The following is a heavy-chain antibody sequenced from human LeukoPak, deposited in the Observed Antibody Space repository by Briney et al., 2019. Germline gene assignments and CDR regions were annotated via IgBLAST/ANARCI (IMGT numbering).Heavy chain of an antibody. D-gene: IGHD3-22*01. V-gene: IGHV3-30*18. CDR3: AKDGLSYYDSSGYRY. J-gene: IGHJ4*02. CDR1: GFTFSSYG. CDR2: ISYDGSNK. Sequence: GGSLRLSCAASGFTFSSYGMHWVRQAPGKGLEWVAVISYDGSNKYYADSVKGRFTISRDNSKNTLYLQMNSLRAEDTAVYYCAKDGLSYYDSSGYRYWGQGTLVTVSS.